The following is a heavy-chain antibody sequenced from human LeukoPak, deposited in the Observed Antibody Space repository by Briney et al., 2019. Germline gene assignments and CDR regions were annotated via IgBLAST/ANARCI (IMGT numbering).Heavy chain of an antibody. V-gene: IGHV4-4*07. CDR1: GGSISSYY. CDR3: TRSVDSTSWFDF. D-gene: IGHD6-13*01. J-gene: IGHJ4*02. Sequence: SGALSLTCTVSGGSISSYYWSWIRQPAGKGPEWIGHIYGSGSTHYKSSLKSRVTMSLDTSNNEFSLRLTSVTAADTAVYYCTRSVDSTSWFDFWGQGTLVTVSS. CDR2: IYGSGST.